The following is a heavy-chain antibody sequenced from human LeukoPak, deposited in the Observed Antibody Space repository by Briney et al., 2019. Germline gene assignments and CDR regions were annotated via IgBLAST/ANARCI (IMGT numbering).Heavy chain of an antibody. D-gene: IGHD3-3*01. Sequence: ASVKVSCKVSGYTLTELSMHWVRQAPGKGLEWMGGFDPEDGETIYAQKFQGRVTMTEDTSTDTAYMGLSSLRSEDTAVYYCATYYDFWSGRNWFDPWGQGTLVTVSS. CDR2: FDPEDGET. CDR3: ATYYDFWSGRNWFDP. CDR1: GYTLTELS. V-gene: IGHV1-24*01. J-gene: IGHJ5*02.